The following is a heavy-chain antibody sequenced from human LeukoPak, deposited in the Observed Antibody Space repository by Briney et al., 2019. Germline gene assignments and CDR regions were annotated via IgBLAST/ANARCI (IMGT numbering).Heavy chain of an antibody. CDR2: VYYSGTT. D-gene: IGHD6-13*01. Sequence: WETLSLTCGVSVDPISTYYWSWIPQPPGKGLEWVRYVYYSGTTNYNTSLKSRVTISLDTSKNDFSLKLTSVTAADTAMYYCARDSFRAAGYYYYMDVWGKGTTVTVSS. V-gene: IGHV4-59*01. J-gene: IGHJ6*03. CDR3: ARDSFRAAGYYYYMDV. CDR1: VDPISTYY.